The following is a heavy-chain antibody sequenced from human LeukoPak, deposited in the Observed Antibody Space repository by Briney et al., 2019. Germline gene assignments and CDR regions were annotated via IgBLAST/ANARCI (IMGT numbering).Heavy chain of an antibody. Sequence: GGSLRLSCAASGFTFSNYWMGWVRQASGKGLEWVANIKKDGSEKYYVDSVKGRFTISRDNAVYLQMNSLRVEDTAVYYCARDVKGGNFDYWGQGTLVTVSS. CDR2: IKKDGSEK. V-gene: IGHV3-7*01. J-gene: IGHJ4*02. CDR3: ARDVKGGNFDY. CDR1: GFTFSNYW. D-gene: IGHD3-16*01.